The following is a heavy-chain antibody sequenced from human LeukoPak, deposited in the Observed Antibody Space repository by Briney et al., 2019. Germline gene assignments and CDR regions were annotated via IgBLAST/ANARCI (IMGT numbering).Heavy chain of an antibody. Sequence: ETLSLTCTVSGGSISSSSYYWGWIRQPPGKGLEWIGSIYYSGSTYYNPSLKSRVTISVDTSKNQFSLKLSSVTAADTAVYYCARHKREIAVAGLDAFDIWGQGTMVTVSS. CDR2: IYYSGST. CDR1: GGSISSSSYY. D-gene: IGHD6-19*01. J-gene: IGHJ3*02. CDR3: ARHKREIAVAGLDAFDI. V-gene: IGHV4-39*01.